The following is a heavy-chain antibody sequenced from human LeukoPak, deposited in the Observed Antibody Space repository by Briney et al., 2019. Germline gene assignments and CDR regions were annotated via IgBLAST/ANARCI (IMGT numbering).Heavy chain of an antibody. V-gene: IGHV3-21*01. CDR2: ISSSSSYI. D-gene: IGHD3-22*01. CDR1: GFTFSSYS. CDR3: ARGDPYYDSSGYYGFDP. Sequence: GGSPRLSCAASGFTFSSYSMNWVRQAPGKGLEWVSSISSSSSYIYYADSVKGRFTISRDNAKNSLYLQMNSLRAEDTAVYYCARGDPYYDSSGYYGFDPWGQGTLVTVSS. J-gene: IGHJ5*02.